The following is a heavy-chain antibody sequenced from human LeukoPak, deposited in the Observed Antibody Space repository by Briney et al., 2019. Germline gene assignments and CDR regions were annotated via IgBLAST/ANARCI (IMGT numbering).Heavy chain of an antibody. CDR2: MNPNSGNT. CDR1: GYTFTSYD. J-gene: IGHJ6*03. V-gene: IGHV1-8*03. D-gene: IGHD2-15*01. CDR3: ARVVVHSYYYYYYMDV. Sequence: GASVKVSCKASGYTFTSYDINWVRQATGQGLEWMGWMNPNSGNTGYAQKFQGRVTITRNTSISTAYMELSSLRSEDTAVYYCARVVVHSYYYYYYMDVWGKGTTVTVSS.